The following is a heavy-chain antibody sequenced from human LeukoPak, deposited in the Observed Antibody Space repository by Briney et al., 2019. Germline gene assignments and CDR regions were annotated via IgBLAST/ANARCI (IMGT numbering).Heavy chain of an antibody. CDR1: GFTFSSYE. Sequence: GGSLRLSCAASGFTFSSYEMNWVRQAPGKGLEWVSYISSSGSTIYSADSVRGRFTPSRDKAKNSLYLQMNSLRAEDTAVYYCARVSIAMAGIYYYYGMDVWGQGTTVTVSS. V-gene: IGHV3-48*03. CDR3: ARVSIAMAGIYYYYGMDV. CDR2: ISSSGSTI. J-gene: IGHJ6*02. D-gene: IGHD6-19*01.